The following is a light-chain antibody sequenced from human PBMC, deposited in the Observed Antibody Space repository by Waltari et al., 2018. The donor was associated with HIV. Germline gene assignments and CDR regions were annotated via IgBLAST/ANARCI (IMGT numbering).Light chain of an antibody. V-gene: IGKV1-9*01. J-gene: IGKJ3*01. CDR2: SAS. CDR1: QGISSY. Sequence: DIQLTQSPSFLSASVGHRVTITCRASQGISSYLAWYQQKPGKAPKLLIYSASTLQSGVPSRFSGRASGTEFTLTISSLQPEDFATYYCQQLNSYPVPFTFGPGTKVDIK. CDR3: QQLNSYPVPFT.